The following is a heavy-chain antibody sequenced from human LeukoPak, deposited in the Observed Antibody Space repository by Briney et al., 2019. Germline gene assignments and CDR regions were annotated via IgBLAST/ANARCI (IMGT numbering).Heavy chain of an antibody. CDR1: GFTFSSYG. J-gene: IGHJ4*02. Sequence: PGRSLRLSCAASGFTFSSYGMHWVRQAPGKGLEWVAVISYGGINKYYADSVKGRFTISRDDSKNTLYLQMNSLSADDAAVYYFAEDRALFGSGSYYYFDHWGQGTLVTVSS. CDR2: ISYGGINK. V-gene: IGHV3-30*18. CDR3: AEDRALFGSGSYYYFDH. D-gene: IGHD3-10*01.